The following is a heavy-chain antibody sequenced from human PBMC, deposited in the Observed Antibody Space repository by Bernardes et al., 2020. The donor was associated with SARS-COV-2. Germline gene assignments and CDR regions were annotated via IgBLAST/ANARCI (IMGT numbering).Heavy chain of an antibody. CDR2: ISGSGGST. CDR1: GFTFSSYA. D-gene: IGHD6-13*01. Sequence: GGSLRLSCAASGFTFSSYAMSWVRQAPGKGLEWVSAISGSGGSTYYADSVKGRFTISRDNSKNTLYLQMNSLRAEDTAVYYCAKDRNLRIAAAGTPRSLDAFDIWGQGTMVTVSS. J-gene: IGHJ3*02. V-gene: IGHV3-23*01. CDR3: AKDRNLRIAAAGTPRSLDAFDI.